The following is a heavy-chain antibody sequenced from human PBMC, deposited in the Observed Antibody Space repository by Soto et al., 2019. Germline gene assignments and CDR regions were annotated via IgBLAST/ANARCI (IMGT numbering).Heavy chain of an antibody. V-gene: IGHV3-33*01. CDR1: GFTFSSYG. D-gene: IGHD6-6*01. CDR2: IWYDGSNK. CDR3: ARDRSSIAARPGVMDV. Sequence: PGGSLRLSCAASGFTFSSYGMHWVRQAPGKGLEWVAVIWYDGSNKYYADSVKGRFTISRDNSKNTLYLQMNSLRAEDTAVYYCARDRSSIAARPGVMDVWGQGTTVTVSS. J-gene: IGHJ6*02.